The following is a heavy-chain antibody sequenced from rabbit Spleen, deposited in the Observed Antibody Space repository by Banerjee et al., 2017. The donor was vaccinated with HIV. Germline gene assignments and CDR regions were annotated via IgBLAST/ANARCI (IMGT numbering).Heavy chain of an antibody. Sequence: QSLEESGGDLVKPGASLTLTCTASGVSFSSNHYMSWVRQAPGKGLEWIGYIEPIFGNTYYANWVNGRFTISSHNAQNTLYLQLSSLTAADTATYFCVRGASSSGYYSLWGQGTLVTVS. J-gene: IGHJ4*01. V-gene: IGHV1S40*01. CDR2: IEPIFGNT. D-gene: IGHD1-1*01. CDR3: VRGASSSGYYSL. CDR1: GVSFSSNHY.